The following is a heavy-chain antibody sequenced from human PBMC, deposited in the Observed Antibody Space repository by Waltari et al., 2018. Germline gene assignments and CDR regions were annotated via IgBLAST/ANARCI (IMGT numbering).Heavy chain of an antibody. Sequence: QVQLQESGPGLVKPSQTLSLTCTVSGGSFTSGDYYWSWIRRPPGGGLEGNGYIHSTGSTYYHPSLKSRVSMSIGTSTNQLSLSLYSVTAADTAVYYCARDTYSGYDFGVWGQGTTVTVSS. CDR2: IHSTGST. CDR3: ARDTYSGYDFGV. D-gene: IGHD5-12*01. J-gene: IGHJ6*02. CDR1: GGSFTSGDYY. V-gene: IGHV4-30-4*01.